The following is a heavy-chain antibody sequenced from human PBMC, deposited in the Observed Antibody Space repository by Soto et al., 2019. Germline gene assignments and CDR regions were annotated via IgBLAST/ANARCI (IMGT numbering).Heavy chain of an antibody. CDR3: ARTAAAGKYYYGMDV. V-gene: IGHV5-51*01. CDR1: GYSFTSYW. D-gene: IGHD6-13*01. CDR2: IYPGDSDT. Sequence: PGESLKISCKGSGYSFTSYWIGWVRQMPGKGLEWMGIIYPGDSDTRYSPSFQGQVTISADKSISTAYLQWSSLKASDTAMYYCARTAAAGKYYYGMDVWGQGTTVTVSS. J-gene: IGHJ6*02.